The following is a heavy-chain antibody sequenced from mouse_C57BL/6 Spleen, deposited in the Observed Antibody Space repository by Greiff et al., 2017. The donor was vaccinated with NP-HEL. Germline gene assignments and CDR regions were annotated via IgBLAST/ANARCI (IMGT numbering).Heavy chain of an antibody. D-gene: IGHD3-2*02. CDR2: INPNNGGT. CDR3: ARRTAQATDWFAY. J-gene: IGHJ3*01. V-gene: IGHV1-18*01. CDR1: GYTFTDYN. Sequence: VHVKQSGPELVKPGASVKIPCKASGYTFTDYNMDWVKQSHGKSLEWIGDINPNNGGTIYNQKFKGKATLTVDKSSSTAYMELRSLTSEDTAVYYCARRTAQATDWFAYWGQGTLVSVSA.